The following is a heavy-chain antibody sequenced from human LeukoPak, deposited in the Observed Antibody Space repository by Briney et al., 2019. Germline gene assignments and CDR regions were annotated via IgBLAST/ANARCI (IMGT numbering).Heavy chain of an antibody. CDR2: IYYSGST. V-gene: IGHV4-39*07. Sequence: SETLSLTCTVSGGSISSSSYYWGWIRQPPGKGLEWIGSIYYSGSTYYNPSLKSRVTISVDTSKNQFSLKLSSVTAADTAVYYCARVQYYYDSSGYLSYYFDYWGQGTLVTVSS. D-gene: IGHD3-22*01. J-gene: IGHJ4*02. CDR1: GGSISSSSYY. CDR3: ARVQYYYDSSGYLSYYFDY.